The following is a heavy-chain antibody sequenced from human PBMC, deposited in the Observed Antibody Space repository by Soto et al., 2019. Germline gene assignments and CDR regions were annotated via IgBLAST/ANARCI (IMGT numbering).Heavy chain of an antibody. V-gene: IGHV1-69*06. CDR3: ARADLEDVVATAITYYSYGMDV. CDR1: GGTFSSYA. D-gene: IGHD2-21*02. CDR2: IIPIFGTA. J-gene: IGHJ6*01. Sequence: SVKVSCKASGGTFSSYAISWVRQAPGQGLEWMGGIIPIFGTANYAQKFQGRVTITADKSTSTAYMELSSLRSEDTAVYYCARADLEDVVATAITYYSYGMDVSGQWTPVTVST.